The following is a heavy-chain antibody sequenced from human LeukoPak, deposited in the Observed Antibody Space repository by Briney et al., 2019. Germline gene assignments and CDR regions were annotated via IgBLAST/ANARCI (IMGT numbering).Heavy chain of an antibody. CDR1: GFTFDDYA. V-gene: IGHV3-9*01. Sequence: GRSLRLSCAASGFTFDDYAMHWVRQAPGKGLEWVSGLSWNSGSIGYADSVKGRFTISRDNAENSLYLQMSSLRADDTAFYFCAKDRGSSWLEGATDYWGQGTLVTVSS. CDR2: LSWNSGSI. CDR3: AKDRGSSWLEGATDY. D-gene: IGHD6-13*01. J-gene: IGHJ4*02.